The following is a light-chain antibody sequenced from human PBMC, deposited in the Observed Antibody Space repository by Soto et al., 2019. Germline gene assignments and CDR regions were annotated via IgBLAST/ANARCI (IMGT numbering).Light chain of an antibody. Sequence: QTVVTQSSSASASLGSSVKLTCTLSSGHSSYIIAWHQQQPGKAPRYLMKLEGSGSYNTGSGVPDRFSGSSSGADRHLTISNLQFEDEADYYCETWVSNTYVFGTGTKVTVL. J-gene: IGLJ1*01. CDR2: LEGSGSY. CDR1: SGHSSYI. V-gene: IGLV4-60*02. CDR3: ETWVSNTYV.